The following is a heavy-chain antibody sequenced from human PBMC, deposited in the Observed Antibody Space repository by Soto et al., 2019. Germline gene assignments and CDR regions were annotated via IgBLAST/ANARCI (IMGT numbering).Heavy chain of an antibody. J-gene: IGHJ4*02. Sequence: SETLSLTCSVSGDSINSDKYYWGWIRQPPGKGLEWIGSIYFRGNTYYDPSLQTRVTISLDKSKSQFSLKLNSVTAADSAVYFCARLEGLATISYYFDFWGQGALVTSPQ. D-gene: IGHD3-9*01. CDR2: IYFRGNT. CDR3: ARLEGLATISYYFDF. CDR1: GDSINSDKYY. V-gene: IGHV4-39*01.